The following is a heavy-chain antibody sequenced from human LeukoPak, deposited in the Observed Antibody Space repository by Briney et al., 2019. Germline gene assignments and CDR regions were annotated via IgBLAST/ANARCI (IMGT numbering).Heavy chain of an antibody. CDR2: IIPILGIA. CDR1: GGTFSSYA. Sequence: SVKVSCKASGGTFSSYAISWVRQAPGQGLEWMGRIIPILGIANYVQKFQGRVTITADKSTSTAYMELSSLRSEDTAVYYRARVPNQRYTWYYYYGMDVWGQGTTVTVSS. CDR3: ARVPNQRYTWYYYYGMDV. V-gene: IGHV1-69*04. J-gene: IGHJ6*02. D-gene: IGHD5-12*01.